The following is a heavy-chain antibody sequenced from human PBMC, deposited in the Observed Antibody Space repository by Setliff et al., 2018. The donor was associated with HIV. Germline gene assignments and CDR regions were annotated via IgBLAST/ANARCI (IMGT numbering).Heavy chain of an antibody. D-gene: IGHD2-15*01. J-gene: IGHJ4*02. CDR2: IKEDGSEK. Sequence: PGESLKISCAASGFTFSSHWMSWVRQAPGKGLEWVASIKEDGSEKYYVDSLKGRFTISRDTAKNTLYLQVSSLRAEDTAVYYCASLLPVDYWGQGTLVTVSS. CDR1: GFTFSSHW. CDR3: ASLLPVDY. V-gene: IGHV3-7*03.